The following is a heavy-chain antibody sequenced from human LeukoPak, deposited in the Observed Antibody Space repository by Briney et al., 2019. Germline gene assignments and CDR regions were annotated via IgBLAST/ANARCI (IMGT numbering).Heavy chain of an antibody. CDR2: INHSGST. Sequence: PSETLSLTCAVYGGSFSGYYGSWIRQPPGKGLEWIGEINHSGSTNYNPSLKSRVTISVDTSKNQFSLKLSSVTAADTAVYYCARATGTYYDILTGYPLFDYWGQGTLVTVSS. V-gene: IGHV4-34*01. D-gene: IGHD3-9*01. CDR1: GGSFSGYY. CDR3: ARATGTYYDILTGYPLFDY. J-gene: IGHJ4*02.